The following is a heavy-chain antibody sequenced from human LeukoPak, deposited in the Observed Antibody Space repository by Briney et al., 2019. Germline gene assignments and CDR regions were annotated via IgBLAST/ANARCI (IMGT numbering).Heavy chain of an antibody. CDR3: AREEGSYCSGGSWYFSSPHYFDY. CDR2: INPSGGST. CDR1: GYTFTSYY. D-gene: IGHD2-15*01. J-gene: IGHJ4*02. V-gene: IGHV1-46*01. Sequence: ASVKVSCKASGYTFTSYYMHWVRQAPGQGLGWMGIINPSGGSTNYAQKFQGRVTMTRDMSTSTVYMELSSLRSEDTAVYYCAREEGSYCSGGSWYFSSPHYFDYWGQGTLVTVSS.